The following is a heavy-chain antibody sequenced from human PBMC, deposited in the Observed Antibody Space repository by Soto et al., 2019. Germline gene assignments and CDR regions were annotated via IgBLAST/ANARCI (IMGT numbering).Heavy chain of an antibody. J-gene: IGHJ6*04. Sequence: ASVNVSCKVSGCTLTELSMHWVRQAPGKGLEWMGGFDPEDGETIYAQKFQGRVTMTEDTSTDTAYMELSSLRSEDTAVYYCATGPFGALAIYYVSEVWGKWTTV. CDR3: ATGPFGALAIYYVSEV. D-gene: IGHD3-10*01. CDR2: FDPEDGET. V-gene: IGHV1-24*01. CDR1: GCTLTELS.